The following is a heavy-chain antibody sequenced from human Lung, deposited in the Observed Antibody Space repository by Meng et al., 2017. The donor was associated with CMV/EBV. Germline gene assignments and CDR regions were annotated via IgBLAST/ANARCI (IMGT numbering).Heavy chain of an antibody. Sequence: EVQLVESGVVVVPPGGSLSLSCVASGFTFDDYTMHWVRQPPGKGLEWVSLISWDGGSTYYADSVEGRFTISRDNMKNSLYLQMNTLTSEDTALYYCARGYDSSGYLDYWGQGTLVTVSS. V-gene: IGHV3-43*01. CDR2: ISWDGGST. D-gene: IGHD3-22*01. CDR1: GFTFDDYT. J-gene: IGHJ4*02. CDR3: ARGYDSSGYLDY.